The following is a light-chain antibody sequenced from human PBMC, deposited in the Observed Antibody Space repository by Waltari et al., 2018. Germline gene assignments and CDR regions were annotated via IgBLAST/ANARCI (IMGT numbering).Light chain of an antibody. Sequence: QSALTQPASVSGSPGQSITISCTGISSDVGSYNLVSWYQQHPGKAPKLMIYEGSEWPSGVSNRFSGSKSGNTASLTISGLQAEDEADYYCCSYAGSSTPNWVFGGGTKLTVL. CDR2: EGS. CDR1: SSDVGSYNL. J-gene: IGLJ3*02. CDR3: CSYAGSSTPNWV. V-gene: IGLV2-23*01.